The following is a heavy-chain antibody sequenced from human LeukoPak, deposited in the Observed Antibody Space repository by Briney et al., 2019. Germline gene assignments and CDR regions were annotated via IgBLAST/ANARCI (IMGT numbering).Heavy chain of an antibody. V-gene: IGHV3-33*01. CDR3: ARHIWKGSCRSTSCSSLDY. CDR1: GFTFSNYG. Sequence: GRSPRLSCAASGFTFSNYGMEWVRQAPGKGLEWVALIWNDGNNKHYADSVKGRFSISRDNSKNTLYLQMNSLRAEDTAVYYCARHIWKGSCRSTSCSSLDYWGQGTLVTVSS. D-gene: IGHD2-2*01. J-gene: IGHJ4*02. CDR2: IWNDGNNK.